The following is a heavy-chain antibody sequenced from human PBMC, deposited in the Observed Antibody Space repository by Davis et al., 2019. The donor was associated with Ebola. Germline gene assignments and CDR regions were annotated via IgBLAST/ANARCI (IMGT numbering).Heavy chain of an antibody. D-gene: IGHD5-18*01. CDR3: TSSFVDTANGLRDY. J-gene: IGHJ4*02. CDR2: IRSKANSYAT. V-gene: IGHV3-73*01. Sequence: GGSLRLSCAASGFTFSGSAMHWVRQASGKGLEWVGRIRSKANSYATAYAASVKGRFTIYRDDSKKTAYLQMNSLKTEDTAVYYCTSSFVDTANGLRDYWGQGTLVTVSS. CDR1: GFTFSGSA.